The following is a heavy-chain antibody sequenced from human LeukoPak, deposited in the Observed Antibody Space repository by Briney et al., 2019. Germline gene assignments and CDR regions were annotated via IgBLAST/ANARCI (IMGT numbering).Heavy chain of an antibody. D-gene: IGHD5-18*01. CDR2: INPNSGAS. V-gene: IGHV1-2*02. CDR3: ARDPGDTAIPAGS. CDR1: GYTFTSYG. Sequence: PLASVKVSCKASGYTFTSYGISWVRQAPGQGLEWMGWINPNSGASNYAQKFQGRVTMTRDTSITTAYMELNRLRFDDTAVYYCARDPGDTAIPAGSWGQGTLVTVSS. J-gene: IGHJ4*02.